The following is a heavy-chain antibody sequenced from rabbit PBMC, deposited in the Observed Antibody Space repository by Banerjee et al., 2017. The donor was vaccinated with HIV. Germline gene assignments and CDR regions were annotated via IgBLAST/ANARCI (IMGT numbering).Heavy chain of an antibody. Sequence: QSLEGSGGDMVKPGASLTLTCRASGFSFSSSYYMCWVRQAPGKGLEWIACIYAGSSGSTYYASWAKGRFTISKTSSTTVTLQMTSLTAADTATYFCARAAGYAGYGFATGFNLWGQGTLVTVS. D-gene: IGHD6-1*01. V-gene: IGHV1S40*01. CDR1: GFSFSSSYY. CDR2: IYAGSSGST. J-gene: IGHJ4*01. CDR3: ARAAGYAGYGFATGFNL.